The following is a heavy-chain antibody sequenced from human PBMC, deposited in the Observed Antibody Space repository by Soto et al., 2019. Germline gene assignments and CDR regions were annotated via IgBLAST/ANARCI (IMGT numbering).Heavy chain of an antibody. CDR1: GGTFSSDA. Sequence: QVQLVQSGAEVKKPGSSVKVSCKASGGTFSSDAISWVRQAPGQGLEWMGGIIPIFGTANYAQKFQGRVTITADESTSTGYMELSSLRSEDTAVYYCARGGVVDYSTGRWGEYCQHWGQGTLVTVSS. J-gene: IGHJ1*01. CDR2: IIPIFGTA. V-gene: IGHV1-69*01. D-gene: IGHD3-10*01. CDR3: ARGGVVDYSTGRWGEYCQH.